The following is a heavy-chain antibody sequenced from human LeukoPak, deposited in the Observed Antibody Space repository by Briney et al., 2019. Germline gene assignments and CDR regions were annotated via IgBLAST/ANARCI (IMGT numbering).Heavy chain of an antibody. J-gene: IGHJ4*02. D-gene: IGHD3-22*01. V-gene: IGHV4-59*12. CDR1: GGSISSYY. CDR2: IYYSGST. CDR3: ARTPIYYFDNSGYYN. Sequence: SETLSLTCTVSGGSISSYYWSWIRQPPGKGLEWIGYIYYSGSTSYNPSLKSRVTMSVDTSKKQFSLRLGSVTAADTAVYYCARTPIYYFDNSGYYNWGQGTLVTVSS.